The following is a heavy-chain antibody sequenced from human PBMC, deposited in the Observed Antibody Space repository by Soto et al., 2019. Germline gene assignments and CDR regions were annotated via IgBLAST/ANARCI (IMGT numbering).Heavy chain of an antibody. CDR3: AKDGGYSYGLDDFDI. J-gene: IGHJ3*02. D-gene: IGHD5-18*01. V-gene: IGHV3-30*18. CDR2: ISYDGSNK. Sequence: QVQLVESGGGVVQPGRSLRLSCAASGITFSSYGMHWVRQAPGKGLEWVAIISYDGSNKHYADSVKGRFTISRDNSKNTLYLQMNSLRAEDTAVYYCAKDGGYSYGLDDFDIWGQGTMVTVSS. CDR1: GITFSSYG.